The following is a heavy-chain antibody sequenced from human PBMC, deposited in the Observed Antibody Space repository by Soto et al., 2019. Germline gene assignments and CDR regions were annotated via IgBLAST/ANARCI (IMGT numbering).Heavy chain of an antibody. J-gene: IGHJ4*02. CDR1: GFSFSRYW. Sequence: EVKLVESGGGLVQPGGSLRLSCAASGFSFSRYWMHWVRQAPGKGLVWVSRIKSDGSTANYADSVEGRFTISRDNAKNTLYLQMNSLRAEDTAVYYCARAEKSSYGLFDYWGQGTLVTVSS. CDR3: ARAEKSSYGLFDY. V-gene: IGHV3-74*01. D-gene: IGHD5-18*01. CDR2: IKSDGSTA.